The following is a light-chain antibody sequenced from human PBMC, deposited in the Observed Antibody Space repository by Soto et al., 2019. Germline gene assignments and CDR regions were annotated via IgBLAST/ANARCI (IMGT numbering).Light chain of an antibody. CDR1: QSVGSD. J-gene: IGKJ3*01. CDR3: QQRSNWPLFT. Sequence: EIVMTQSPATLSVSPGERATLSCRASQSVGSDLAWYQQKPGQAPRLVIYDASNRATGIPARFSGSGSGTDFTLTISSLEPEDFAVYYCQQRSNWPLFTFGPGTKVDIK. V-gene: IGKV3-11*01. CDR2: DAS.